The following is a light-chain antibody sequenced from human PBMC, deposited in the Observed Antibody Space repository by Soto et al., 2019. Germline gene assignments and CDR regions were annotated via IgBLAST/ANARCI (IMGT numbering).Light chain of an antibody. J-gene: IGKJ5*01. CDR3: QQYGSSPIT. CDR2: GAS. V-gene: IGKV3-20*01. Sequence: EIVLTQSPATLSLSPGERATLSCRASQSVSSSYLAWYQQKPGQAPRLLIYGASSRATGIPARFSGSGSGTDFTLTISRLEPEDFAVYYCQQYGSSPITFGQGTRVEIK. CDR1: QSVSSSY.